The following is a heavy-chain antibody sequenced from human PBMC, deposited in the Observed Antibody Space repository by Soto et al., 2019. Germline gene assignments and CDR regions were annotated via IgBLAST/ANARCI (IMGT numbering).Heavy chain of an antibody. Sequence: EVQLLESGGGLVQPGGSLRLSCAASGFTFSSYAMSWVRQAPGKGLEWVSALSGSGGSTYYADSAKGRFTISRDNSKNTLYLQMNSLRAEDTAVYYCATRSSGWYFDYWGQGTLVTVSS. CDR2: LSGSGGST. D-gene: IGHD6-19*01. CDR1: GFTFSSYA. V-gene: IGHV3-23*01. CDR3: ATRSSGWYFDY. J-gene: IGHJ4*02.